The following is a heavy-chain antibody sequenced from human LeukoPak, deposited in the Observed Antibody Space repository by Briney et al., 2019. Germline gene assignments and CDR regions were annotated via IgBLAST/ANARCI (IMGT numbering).Heavy chain of an antibody. CDR2: ISYDGSNK. CDR3: AKDRRYYDSSGYYYY. D-gene: IGHD3-22*01. V-gene: IGHV3-30*18. CDR1: GFTFSSYG. Sequence: GGSLRLSCAASGFTFSSYGMHWVRQAPGKGLEWVAVISYDGSNKYYADSVKGRFTISRDNSKNTLYLQMNSLRAEDTAVCYCAKDRRYYDSSGYYYYWGQGTLVTVSS. J-gene: IGHJ4*02.